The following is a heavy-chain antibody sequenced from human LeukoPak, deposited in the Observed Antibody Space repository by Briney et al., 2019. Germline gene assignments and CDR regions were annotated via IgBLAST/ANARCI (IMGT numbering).Heavy chain of an antibody. D-gene: IGHD5-12*01. J-gene: IGHJ4*02. CDR2: IYYSGST. CDR1: GGSISSHY. CDR3: ARGHPLVGATISGDFDY. V-gene: IGHV4-59*11. Sequence: SETLSLTCTVSGGSISSHYWSWIRQPPGKGLEWIGYIYYSGSTNYNPSLKSRVTISVDTSKNQFFLKLSSVTAADTAVYYCARGHPLVGATISGDFDYWGQGPLVTVSS.